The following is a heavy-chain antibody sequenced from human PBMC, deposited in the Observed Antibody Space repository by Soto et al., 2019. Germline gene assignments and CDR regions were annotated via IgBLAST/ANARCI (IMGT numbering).Heavy chain of an antibody. Sequence: ESGPTLVNPTQTLTLTCTFSGFSLSTSGMCVSWIRQPPGKALEWLALIDWDDDKYYSTSLKTRLTISKDTSKNQVVLTMTNMDPVDTATYYCARIYKVRIAAACTGYSYYGMYVWGQGTTVPVS. J-gene: IGHJ6*02. D-gene: IGHD6-13*01. V-gene: IGHV2-70*01. CDR2: IDWDDDK. CDR3: ARIYKVRIAAACTGYSYYGMYV. CDR1: GFSLSTSGMC.